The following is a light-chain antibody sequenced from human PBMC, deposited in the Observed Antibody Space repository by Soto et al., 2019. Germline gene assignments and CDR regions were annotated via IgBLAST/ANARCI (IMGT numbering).Light chain of an antibody. CDR3: QQYNNWPPIT. CDR2: FAS. Sequence: VMSQSPATLSVSPGERVALSCSASQSVSTNLAWYQQKPGQAPRLLMYFASTRATAVPARFTASGSGTEFTLTISSLQSDDFAVYYCQQYNNWPPITFGQGTRLEIK. J-gene: IGKJ5*01. CDR1: QSVSTN. V-gene: IGKV3-15*01.